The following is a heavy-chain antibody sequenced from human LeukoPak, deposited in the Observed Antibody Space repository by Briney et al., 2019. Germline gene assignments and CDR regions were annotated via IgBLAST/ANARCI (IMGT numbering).Heavy chain of an antibody. CDR2: IYYSGST. CDR3: ANHCSSTSCYYYYGMDV. V-gene: IGHV4-39*01. D-gene: IGHD2-2*01. J-gene: IGHJ6*02. Sequence: SETLSLTCTVSGGSISSSSYYWGWIRQPPGKGLEWIGSIYYSGSTYYNPSLKSRVTISVDTSKSQFSLKLSSVTAADTAVYYCANHCSSTSCYYYYGMDVWGQGTTVTVSS. CDR1: GGSISSSSYY.